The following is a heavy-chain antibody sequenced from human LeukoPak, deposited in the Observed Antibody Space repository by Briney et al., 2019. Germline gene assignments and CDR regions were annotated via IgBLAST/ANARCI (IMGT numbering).Heavy chain of an antibody. CDR3: AKATYCSGGDCYSGFY. D-gene: IGHD2-15*01. CDR1: GFTFSSYA. V-gene: IGHV3-23*01. CDR2: ISGSGGST. J-gene: IGHJ4*02. Sequence: GGSLRLSCAASGFTFSSYAMSWVRQAPGKGLEWVSAISGSGGSTYYADSVKGRFTISRDNSRNTLHLQLNSLGPEDTAVYYCAKATYCSGGDCYSGFYWGQGTLVTVSS.